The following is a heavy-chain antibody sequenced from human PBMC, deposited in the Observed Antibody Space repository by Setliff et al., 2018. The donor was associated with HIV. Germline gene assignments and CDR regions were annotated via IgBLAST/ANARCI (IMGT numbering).Heavy chain of an antibody. Sequence: KSSETLSLTCTVSGDSINSHFWTWIRQSPRKGLEWIGYISSTGAAWYNPSLKSRVTMSIDTSKIHFSLTLSSVSGADKALYFCARGGKRAFDIWGQGAMVTVSS. CDR3: ARGGKRAFDI. V-gene: IGHV4-59*11. CDR1: GDSINSHF. J-gene: IGHJ3*02. CDR2: ISSTGAA.